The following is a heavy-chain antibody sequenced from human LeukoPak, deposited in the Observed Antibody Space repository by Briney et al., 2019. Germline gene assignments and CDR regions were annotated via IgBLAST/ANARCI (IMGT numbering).Heavy chain of an antibody. CDR2: IYTSGST. CDR3: ARDRGAAAGIFDY. V-gene: IGHV4-61*02. J-gene: IGHJ4*02. D-gene: IGHD6-13*01. Sequence: SETLSLTCTVSGGSISSDNYYWSWIRQPAGKGLEWIGRIYTSGSTYYNPSLKSRVTISVDTSKNQFSLKLSSVTAADTAVYYCARDRGAAAGIFDYWGQGTLVTVSS. CDR1: GGSISSDNYY.